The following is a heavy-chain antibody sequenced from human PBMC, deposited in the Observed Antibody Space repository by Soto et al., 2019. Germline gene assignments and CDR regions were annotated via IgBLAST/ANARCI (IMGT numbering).Heavy chain of an antibody. Sequence: QVQLLQSGAEVKKPGASVKVSCKATGFIFSTYTISWVRQAPGQGLEWMGWITVYNGDTKYAQSLQGRVTMTTDTSRSTAYMELRSVTSDDTAVYYCVRGVIWIPGDNYYYMDVWGKGTTVIVSS. CDR3: VRGVIWIPGDNYYYMDV. J-gene: IGHJ6*03. CDR2: ITVYNGDT. CDR1: GFIFSTYT. D-gene: IGHD3-10*01. V-gene: IGHV1-18*04.